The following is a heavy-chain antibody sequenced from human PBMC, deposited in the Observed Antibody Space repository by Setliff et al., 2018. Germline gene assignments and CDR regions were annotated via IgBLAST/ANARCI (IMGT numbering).Heavy chain of an antibody. CDR2: IRSKADKYAT. D-gene: IGHD6-19*01. J-gene: IGHJ5*02. CDR3: LLPCTSGWYNWFDP. Sequence: GESLKISCAASGFTFSGSEIHWVRQASGKGLEWVGRIRSKADKYATDYGASAKGRFIISRDDSKKTAYLQMSSLRAEDTAMYYCLLPCTSGWYNWFDPWGQGTLVTVSS. V-gene: IGHV3-73*01. CDR1: GFTFSGSE.